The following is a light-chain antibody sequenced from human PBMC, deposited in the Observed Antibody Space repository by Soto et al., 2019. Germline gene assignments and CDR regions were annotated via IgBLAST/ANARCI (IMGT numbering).Light chain of an antibody. CDR2: GAS. Sequence: ASLSRGHNYLAWYPPRPGQPPHLLIFGASHRAPDIPDRFSGSGSGTDSTLTISSLQPEDVATYYCQQSYSTLRTFGQGTRVDIK. CDR1: LSRGHNY. J-gene: IGKJ1*01. CDR3: QQSYSTLRT. V-gene: IGKV3D-7*01.